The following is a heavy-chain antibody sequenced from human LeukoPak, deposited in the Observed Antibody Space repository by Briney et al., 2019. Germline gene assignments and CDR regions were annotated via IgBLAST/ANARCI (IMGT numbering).Heavy chain of an antibody. J-gene: IGHJ3*02. Sequence: PGGSPRLSCAASGFPFHNYWMTWVRQAPGKGLEWVAQVNQDGSEAHYADSVEARFTISRDNAKSSVSLQMNSLRAEDTAVYYCARSFHGGDIVVVPAAMYAFDIWGQGTMVTVSS. CDR2: VNQDGSEA. D-gene: IGHD2-2*01. CDR1: GFPFHNYW. CDR3: ARSFHGGDIVVVPAAMYAFDI. V-gene: IGHV3-7*01.